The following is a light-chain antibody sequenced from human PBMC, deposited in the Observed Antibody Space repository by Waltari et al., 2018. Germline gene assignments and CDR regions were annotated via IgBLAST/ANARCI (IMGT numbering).Light chain of an antibody. CDR2: EVN. CDR3: CSYAGSSTVM. Sequence: QSALTQPASVSGSPGQSITIPCTGPTSNVGNYDLVPWYQQHPGKAPKLIISEVNKRPSGISDRFSGSKSGNTASLTISGLLTEDEADYYCCSYAGSSTVMFGGGTKLTVL. V-gene: IGLV2-23*02. J-gene: IGLJ3*02. CDR1: TSNVGNYDL.